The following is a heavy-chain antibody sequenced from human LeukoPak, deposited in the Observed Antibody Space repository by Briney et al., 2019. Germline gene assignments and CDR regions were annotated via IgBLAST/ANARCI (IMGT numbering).Heavy chain of an antibody. Sequence: GVSLRLSCAASGFALSNYWLHWVRQAPGKGLEWVARINTHGSSTNYADSVKGRFTISRDNAKNTLYLQMTSLSAEDTAVYYALAGYYYYYMDVWGKGTTVTVSS. V-gene: IGHV3-74*01. J-gene: IGHJ6*03. CDR2: INTHGSST. CDR1: GFALSNYW. D-gene: IGHD3-16*01. CDR3: LAGYYYYYMDV.